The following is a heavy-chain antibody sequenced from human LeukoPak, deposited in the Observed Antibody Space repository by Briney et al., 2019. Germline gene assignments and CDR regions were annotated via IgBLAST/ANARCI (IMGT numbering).Heavy chain of an antibody. CDR1: GYTFTSYA. Sequence: GASVKVSCKASGYTFTSYAMHWVRQAPGQRLEWMGWINAGNGNTKYSQKFQGRVTITRDTSASTAYMELSSLRSEDTAVYYCARHQPRLWFGELLSGANWFDPWGQGTLVTVSS. J-gene: IGHJ5*02. V-gene: IGHV1-3*01. CDR3: ARHQPRLWFGELLSGANWFDP. CDR2: INAGNGNT. D-gene: IGHD3-10*01.